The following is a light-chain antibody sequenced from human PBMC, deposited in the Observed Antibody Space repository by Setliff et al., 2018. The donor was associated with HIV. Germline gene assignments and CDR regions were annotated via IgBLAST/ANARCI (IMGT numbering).Light chain of an antibody. J-gene: IGLJ2*01. CDR2: EVN. V-gene: IGLV2-18*02. CDR3: SSCSSSSTLV. CDR1: SGDVGGYNC. Sequence: QSALAQPPSVSGSPGQSVTISCTGTSGDVGGYNCVSWYQQPPGTAPKLTIYEVNNRPSGVPDRFSGSKSGNTASLTISGLQAEDEADYYCSSCSSSSTLVFGGGTKVTVL.